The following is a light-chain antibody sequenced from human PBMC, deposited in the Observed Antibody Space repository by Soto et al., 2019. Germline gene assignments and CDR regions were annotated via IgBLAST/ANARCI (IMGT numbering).Light chain of an antibody. Sequence: DIQMTQSPSSLSASVGDRVTITCRASQSISDYLNWYQQKPRKAPNLLIWSASSLQSGVPSRFSGSGSGTYFTLTIISLQPEDSATYYCQQSYGAPYTFGQGTKLEIK. CDR2: SAS. CDR1: QSISDY. V-gene: IGKV1-39*01. CDR3: QQSYGAPYT. J-gene: IGKJ2*01.